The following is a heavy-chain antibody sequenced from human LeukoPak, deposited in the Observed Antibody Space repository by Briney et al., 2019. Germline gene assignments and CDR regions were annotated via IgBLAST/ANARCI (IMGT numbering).Heavy chain of an antibody. J-gene: IGHJ4*02. D-gene: IGHD3-10*01. CDR3: ARVGVLWFGELFKGDFDY. CDR2: ISAYNGNT. CDR1: VYTFTSYG. Sequence: ASVKVSCKASVYTFTSYGISWVRQAPGQGLEWMGWISAYNGNTNYAQKLQGRVTMTTDTSTSTAYMELRSLRSDDTAVYYCARVGVLWFGELFKGDFDYWGQGTLVTVSS. V-gene: IGHV1-18*01.